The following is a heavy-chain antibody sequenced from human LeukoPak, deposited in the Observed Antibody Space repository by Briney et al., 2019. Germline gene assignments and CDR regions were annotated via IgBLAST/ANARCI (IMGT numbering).Heavy chain of an antibody. Sequence: ASVKASCKASGYTFTGYYMHWVRQAPGQGLEWMGWINPNSGGTNYAQKFQGRVTMTRDTSISTAYMELSRLRSDDTAVYYCARDKSHDCSSTSCFPLVNWFDPWGQGTLVTVSS. CDR3: ARDKSHDCSSTSCFPLVNWFDP. CDR1: GYTFTGYY. D-gene: IGHD2-2*01. V-gene: IGHV1-2*02. J-gene: IGHJ5*02. CDR2: INPNSGGT.